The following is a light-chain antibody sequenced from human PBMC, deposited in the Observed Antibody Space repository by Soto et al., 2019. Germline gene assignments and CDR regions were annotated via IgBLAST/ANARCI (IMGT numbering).Light chain of an antibody. J-gene: IGKJ4*01. CDR2: GAS. CDR3: QQYGSSPLT. V-gene: IGKV3-20*01. Sequence: EIVMTQSPATLSVSPGERATLSCRASQSVSSRYLAWYQQKPGQAPRLLSYGASSRATGIPARFSGSGSRTDFPLTISILYPEDSAVYCCQQYGSSPLTFGGGTKVDIK. CDR1: QSVSSRY.